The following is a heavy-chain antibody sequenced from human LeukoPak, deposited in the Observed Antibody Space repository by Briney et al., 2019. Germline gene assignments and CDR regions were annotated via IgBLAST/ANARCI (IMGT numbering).Heavy chain of an antibody. CDR1: GGSFSGYS. D-gene: IGHD3-10*01. Sequence: PSETLSLTCAVYGGSFSGYSWSWIRQPPGKGLEWIGYIYHSGSTYYNPSLKSRVTISVDRSKNQYSLKLSSETAADTAVYYCARDYGSGSYYNVGWFDPWGQGTLVTVSS. J-gene: IGHJ5*02. CDR2: IYHSGST. CDR3: ARDYGSGSYYNVGWFDP. V-gene: IGHV4-30-2*01.